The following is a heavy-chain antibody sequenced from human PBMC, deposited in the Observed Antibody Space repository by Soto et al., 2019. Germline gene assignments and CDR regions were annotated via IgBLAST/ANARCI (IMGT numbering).Heavy chain of an antibody. CDR2: IRSKAYGGTT. Sequence: PGGSLRLSCTASGFTFGDYAMSWVRQAPGKGLEWVGFIRSKAYGGTTEYAASVKGRFTISRDDSKSIAYLQMNSLKTEDTAVYYCTSDIGYCSSTSCYRAYYYYYGMDVWGQGTTVTVSS. V-gene: IGHV3-49*04. CDR3: TSDIGYCSSTSCYRAYYYYYGMDV. CDR1: GFTFGDYA. D-gene: IGHD2-2*02. J-gene: IGHJ6*02.